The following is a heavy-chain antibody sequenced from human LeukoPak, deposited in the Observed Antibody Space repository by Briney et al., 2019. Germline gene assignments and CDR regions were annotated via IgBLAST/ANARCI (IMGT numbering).Heavy chain of an antibody. CDR3: AKDLYGDYGGIDY. V-gene: IGHV3-23*01. CDR1: GFTFSTYA. J-gene: IGHJ4*02. Sequence: PGGSLRLSCAASGFTFSTYARTWVRQAPGKGLEWVSVIRGGGGSTYYADSVKGRFTISRDNSKNTLYLQMNSLKAEDTARYYCAKDLYGDYGGIDYWGQGTLVTVSS. CDR2: IRGGGGST. D-gene: IGHD4-17*01.